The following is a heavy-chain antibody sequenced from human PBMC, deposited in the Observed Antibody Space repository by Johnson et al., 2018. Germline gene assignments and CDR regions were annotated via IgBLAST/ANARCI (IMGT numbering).Heavy chain of an antibody. D-gene: IGHD3-22*01. CDR2: ISWNSGSI. V-gene: IGHV3-9*01. Sequence: VQLVQSGGGVVQPGGSLRLSCAASGFTFDDYAMHWVRQAPGKGLEWVSGISWNSGSIGYADSVKGRFTISRDNAKNSLYLQMNSLRAEDTALYYCAKDISDSTYYYGSSGYYLGLDYWGQGTRVTVSS. CDR3: AKDISDSTYYYGSSGYYLGLDY. CDR1: GFTFDDYA. J-gene: IGHJ4*02.